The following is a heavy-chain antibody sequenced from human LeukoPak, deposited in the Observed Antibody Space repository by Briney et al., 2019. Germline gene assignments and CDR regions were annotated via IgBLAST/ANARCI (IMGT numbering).Heavy chain of an antibody. CDR1: GFTFSGSA. CDR3: ARSGYCSSTSCYTDWFDP. D-gene: IGHD2-2*02. CDR2: ISYDGSNK. J-gene: IGHJ5*02. V-gene: IGHV3-30-3*01. Sequence: GGSLRLSCAASGFTFSGSAMHWVRQAPGKGLEWVAVISYDGSNKYYADSVKGRFTISRDNSKNTLYLQMNSLRAEDTAVYYCARSGYCSSTSCYTDWFDPWGQGTLVTVSS.